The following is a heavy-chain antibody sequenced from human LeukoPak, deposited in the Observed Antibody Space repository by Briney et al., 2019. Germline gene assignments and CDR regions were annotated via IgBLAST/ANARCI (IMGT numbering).Heavy chain of an antibody. V-gene: IGHV4-34*01. CDR3: ARAPGYCSSTSCYWSYNWFDP. CDR1: GGSFSGYY. CDR2: INHSGST. D-gene: IGHD2-2*03. J-gene: IGHJ5*02. Sequence: SETLSLTCAVYGGSFSGYYWSWIRQPPGKGLEWIGEINHSGSTNYNPSLKSRVTISVDTSKNQFSLKLSSVTAADTAVYYCARAPGYCSSTSCYWSYNWFDPWGQGTLVTVSS.